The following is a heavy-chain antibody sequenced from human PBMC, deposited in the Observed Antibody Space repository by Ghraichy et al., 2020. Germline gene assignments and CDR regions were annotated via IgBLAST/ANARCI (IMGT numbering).Heavy chain of an antibody. J-gene: IGHJ4*02. Sequence: GSLRLSCAVYGGSFSGYYWSWIRQPPGKGLEWIGEINHSGSTNYNPSLKSRVTISVDTSKNQFSLKLSSVTAADTAVYYCARGVVHTTPYYFDYWGQGTLVTVSS. D-gene: IGHD1-26*01. V-gene: IGHV4-34*01. CDR3: ARGVVHTTPYYFDY. CDR2: INHSGST. CDR1: GGSFSGYY.